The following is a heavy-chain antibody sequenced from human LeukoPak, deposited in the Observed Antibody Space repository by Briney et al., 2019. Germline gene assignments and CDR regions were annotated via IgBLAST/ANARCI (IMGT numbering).Heavy chain of an antibody. D-gene: IGHD3-22*01. Sequence: PSETLSLTCAVYGGSFSGYYWSWIRQPPGKGLEWIGEINHSGSTNYNPSLKSRVTISVDTSKNQFSLKLSSVTAADTAVYYCASSYDSSGYLDYWGQGTLVTVSP. J-gene: IGHJ4*02. CDR1: GGSFSGYY. V-gene: IGHV4-34*01. CDR2: INHSGST. CDR3: ASSYDSSGYLDY.